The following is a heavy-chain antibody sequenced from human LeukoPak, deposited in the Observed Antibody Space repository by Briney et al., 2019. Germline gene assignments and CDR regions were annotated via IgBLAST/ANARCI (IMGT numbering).Heavy chain of an antibody. V-gene: IGHV3-7*01. CDR2: IGQDGNVK. CDR1: GFTFTNYW. D-gene: IGHD3-22*01. J-gene: IGHJ3*02. CDR3: ARDRSRAGYYDSSGYYPPDAFDI. Sequence: GGSLRLSCAASGFTFTNYWMSWVRQPPGKGLEWVANIGQDGNVKNYVDSVKGRFTISRDNAKNSLYLQMNSLRAEDTAVYYCARDRSRAGYYDSSGYYPPDAFDIWGQGTMVTVSS.